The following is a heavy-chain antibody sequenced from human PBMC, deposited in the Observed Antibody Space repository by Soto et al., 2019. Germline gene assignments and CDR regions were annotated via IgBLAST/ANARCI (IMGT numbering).Heavy chain of an antibody. D-gene: IGHD3-22*01. CDR2: IYYSGST. V-gene: IGHV4-61*01. J-gene: IGHJ4*02. Sequence: QVQLQESGPGLVKPSETLSLTCTVSGGSVSSGSYYWSWIRQPPGKGLEWIGYIYYSGSTNYNPSLKSRVNISVDTSKNQFSLKLSSVTAADTAVYYCARGGGEYYYDSSGYYYFDYWGQGTLVTVSS. CDR3: ARGGGEYYYDSSGYYYFDY. CDR1: GGSVSSGSYY.